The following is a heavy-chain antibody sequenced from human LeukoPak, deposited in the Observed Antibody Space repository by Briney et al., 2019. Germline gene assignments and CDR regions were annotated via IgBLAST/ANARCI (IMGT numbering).Heavy chain of an antibody. V-gene: IGHV3-53*01. CDR3: ARVCDSGNCNLGVRGDY. CDR2: LYSGGNT. J-gene: IGHJ4*02. CDR1: GFSVSSNY. D-gene: IGHD3-16*01. Sequence: GGSLRLSCAASGFSVSSNYMNWVRQAPGKGLEWVSILYSGGNTYYADSVKGRFTISRGNSKNTLHPQMNSLRAEDTAVYYCARVCDSGNCNLGVRGDYWGQGTLVTVSS.